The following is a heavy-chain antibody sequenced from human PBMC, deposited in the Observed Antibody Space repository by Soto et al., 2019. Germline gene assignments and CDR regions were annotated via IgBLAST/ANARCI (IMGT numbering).Heavy chain of an antibody. D-gene: IGHD6-13*01. CDR1: GFTFSSYG. CDR3: AMVGYSSSWSPGY. Sequence: GGSLRLSCAASGFTFSSYGMHWVRQAPGKGLEWVAVISYDGSNKYYADSVKGRFTISRDNSKNTLYLQMNSLRAEDTAVYYCAMVGYSSSWSPGYWGQGTLVTVSS. V-gene: IGHV3-30*03. CDR2: ISYDGSNK. J-gene: IGHJ4*02.